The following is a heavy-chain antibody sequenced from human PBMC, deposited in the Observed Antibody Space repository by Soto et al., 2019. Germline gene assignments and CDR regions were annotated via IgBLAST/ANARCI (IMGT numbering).Heavy chain of an antibody. CDR1: GFNFANFG. Sequence: GGSLRLSCVGSGFNFANFGIQWIRQAPGKGLEWVAIISRDGRGEAFADSVKGRFAISKDNSKNTVYLQMTGLRSDDTAVYYCEKEENQNYDVDHWGQGTLFTGSS. V-gene: IGHV3-30*18. CDR3: EKEENQNYDVDH. CDR2: ISRDGRGE. D-gene: IGHD3-3*01. J-gene: IGHJ1*01.